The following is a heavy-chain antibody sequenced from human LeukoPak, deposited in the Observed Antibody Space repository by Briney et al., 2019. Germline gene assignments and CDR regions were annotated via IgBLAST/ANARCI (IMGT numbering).Heavy chain of an antibody. D-gene: IGHD3-10*01. CDR2: ISGSGGTT. CDR1: GFTFSSYA. CDR3: AKGFYSGTYPYYFDY. Sequence: PGGSLRLSCAVSGFTFSSYAMSWVRQAPGKGLEGVASISGSGGTTYYADSVKGRFTISRDNSKNTLYLQMNSLRAEDTALYYCAKGFYSGTYPYYFDYWGQGTLVTVSS. V-gene: IGHV3-23*01. J-gene: IGHJ4*02.